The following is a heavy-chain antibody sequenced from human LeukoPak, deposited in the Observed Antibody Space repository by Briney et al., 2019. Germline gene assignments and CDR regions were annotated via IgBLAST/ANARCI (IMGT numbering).Heavy chain of an antibody. D-gene: IGHD3-9*01. CDR3: ARDRGKRYFDWLVGN. Sequence: ASVKVSCKASGYTFTGYYMHWVRQAPGQGLEWMGWINPNSGGTNYAQKFQGRVTMTRDTSISTAYMELSRLRSDDTAVYYCARDRGKRYFDWLVGNWGQGTLVTVSS. J-gene: IGHJ4*02. CDR2: INPNSGGT. CDR1: GYTFTGYY. V-gene: IGHV1-2*02.